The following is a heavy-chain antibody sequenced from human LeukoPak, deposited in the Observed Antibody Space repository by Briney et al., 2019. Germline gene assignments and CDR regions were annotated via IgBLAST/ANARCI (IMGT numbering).Heavy chain of an antibody. J-gene: IGHJ4*02. V-gene: IGHV3-21*01. CDR3: ARDRGGYDILTGYYPYPPYFDY. CDR2: ISSSSSYI. Sequence: GGSLRLSCAASGFTFSSYSMNWVRQAPGKGLEWVSSISSSSSYIYYADSVKGRFTISRDNAKNSLYLQMNSLRAEDTAVYYCARDRGGYDILTGYYPYPPYFDYWGQGTLVTVSS. CDR1: GFTFSSYS. D-gene: IGHD3-9*01.